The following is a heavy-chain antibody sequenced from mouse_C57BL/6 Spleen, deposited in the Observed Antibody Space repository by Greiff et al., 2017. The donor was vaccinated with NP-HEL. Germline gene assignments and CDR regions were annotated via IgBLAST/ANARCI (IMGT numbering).Heavy chain of an antibody. CDR1: GFTFSNYW. V-gene: IGHV6-3*01. J-gene: IGHJ3*01. Sequence: EVQRVESGGGLVQPGGSMKLSCVASGFTFSNYWMNWVRQSPEKGLEWVAQIRLKSDNYATHYAESVKGRFTISRDDSKSSVYLQMNNLRAEDTGIYYCTAYYGAYWGQGTLVTVSA. CDR2: IRLKSDNYAT. D-gene: IGHD1-1*01. CDR3: TAYYGAY.